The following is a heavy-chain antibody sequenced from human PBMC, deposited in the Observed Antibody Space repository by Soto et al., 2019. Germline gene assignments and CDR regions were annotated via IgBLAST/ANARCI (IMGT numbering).Heavy chain of an antibody. CDR1: GYIFTCYG. J-gene: IGHJ2*01. D-gene: IGHD1-1*01. Sequence: QVQLKQSGAEVKKPGASVKVSCKASGYIFTCYGIGWVRHAPGKGLEWMGWISGFNCNTNYEQRFQDRVTLTTDTSTTTAYLELRSLISDDTAVYYCARGTTEVPSFDLWGRGTLVTVSS. CDR2: ISGFNCNT. V-gene: IGHV1-18*04. CDR3: ARGTTEVPSFDL.